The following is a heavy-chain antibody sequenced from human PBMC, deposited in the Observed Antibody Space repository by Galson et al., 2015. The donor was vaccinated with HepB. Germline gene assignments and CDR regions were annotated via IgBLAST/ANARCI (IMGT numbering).Heavy chain of an antibody. CDR2: MNPNNGNT. CDR3: ARGLRGLGYCSSSSCYNWFDP. Sequence: SVKVSCKASGYTFTSYDMNWVRQATGQGLEWMGWMNPNNGNTGYAQKFKGRVTMTRDNSKTTAYMELSSLRSEDTAVYYCARGLRGLGYCSSSSCYNWFDPWGQGTLVTVSS. CDR1: GYTFTSYD. D-gene: IGHD2-2*03. V-gene: IGHV1-8*02. J-gene: IGHJ5*02.